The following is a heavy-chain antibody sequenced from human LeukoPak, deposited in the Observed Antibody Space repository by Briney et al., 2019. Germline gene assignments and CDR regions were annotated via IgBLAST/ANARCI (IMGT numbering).Heavy chain of an antibody. J-gene: IGHJ4*02. Sequence: GGSLRLSCAASGFTFSSSAMSWVRQAPGKGLEGVSNVSGSGRGENTYYADSVKGRFTISRDNSKNTLILQMNSLRAEDTAVYYCAKSGYNRFDYWGQGILVTVSS. V-gene: IGHV3-23*01. CDR3: AKSGYNRFDY. CDR1: GFTFSSSA. CDR2: VSGSGRGENT. D-gene: IGHD5-24*01.